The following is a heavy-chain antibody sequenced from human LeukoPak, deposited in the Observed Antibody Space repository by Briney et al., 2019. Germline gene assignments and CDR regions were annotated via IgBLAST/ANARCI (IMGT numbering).Heavy chain of an antibody. CDR1: GGSISSGDYY. Sequence: SETLSLTCTVSGGSISSGDYYWSWIRQPPGKGLEWIGYIYYSGSTYYNPSLKSRVTISVDTSKNQFSLKLSSVTAADTAVYYCARECHYYDSSGYYYVFDYWGQGTLVTVSS. D-gene: IGHD3-22*01. CDR2: IYYSGST. CDR3: ARECHYYDSSGYYYVFDY. V-gene: IGHV4-30-4*01. J-gene: IGHJ4*02.